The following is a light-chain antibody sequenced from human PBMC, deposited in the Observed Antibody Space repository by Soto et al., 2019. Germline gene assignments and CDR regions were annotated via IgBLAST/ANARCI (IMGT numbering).Light chain of an antibody. Sequence: DIQITQSPSSLSASIGGRVTITCRASQSIYIYLNWYQQKAGKAPKLLTYAASSLQRGVPSTFSGGGSGTDFTLTISSLQPEDFATYYCQQSHSGITFGQGTRLEIK. CDR2: AAS. V-gene: IGKV1-39*01. J-gene: IGKJ5*01. CDR3: QQSHSGIT. CDR1: QSIYIY.